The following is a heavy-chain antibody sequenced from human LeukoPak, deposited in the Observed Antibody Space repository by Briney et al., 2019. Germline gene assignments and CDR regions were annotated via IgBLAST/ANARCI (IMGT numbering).Heavy chain of an antibody. CDR3: VKDPRPIKGATIGDYYYYGMDV. J-gene: IGHJ6*02. CDR2: ISSNGGST. D-gene: IGHD5-12*01. CDR1: GFTFSSYA. V-gene: IGHV3-64D*06. Sequence: GGSLRLSCSASGFTFSSYAMHWVRQAPGKGLEYVSAISSNGGSTYYADSVKGRFTISRDNSKNTLCLQMSSLRAEDTAVYYCVKDPRPIKGATIGDYYYYGMDVWGQGTTVTVSS.